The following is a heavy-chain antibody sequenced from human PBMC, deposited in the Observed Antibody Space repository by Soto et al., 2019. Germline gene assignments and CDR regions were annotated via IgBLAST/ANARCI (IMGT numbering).Heavy chain of an antibody. CDR3: ARDPSALWMPDQYFQH. D-gene: IGHD3-10*01. J-gene: IGHJ1*01. CDR1: GFTFSTYS. CDR2: ITISSSYI. V-gene: IGHV3-21*05. Sequence: GGSVRLSCAASGFTFSTYSMNWVRQAPGKGLEWVSFITISSSYIYYADSVKGRFTISRDNAKNSLYLQMNSLRVEDTAVYYCARDPSALWMPDQYFQHWGQGTLVTV.